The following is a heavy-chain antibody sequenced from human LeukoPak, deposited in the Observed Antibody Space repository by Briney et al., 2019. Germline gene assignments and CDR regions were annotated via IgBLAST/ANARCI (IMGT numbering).Heavy chain of an antibody. D-gene: IGHD5-18*01. CDR2: IKQDGSEK. Sequence: GGSLRLSCAASGFTFSSYWMSWVRQAPGKGLEWEANIKQDGSEKYYVDSVKGRFTISRDNAKNSLYLQMNSLRAEDTAVYYCARADSYADRYYYYYYYMDVWGKGTTVTVSS. CDR1: GFTFSSYW. V-gene: IGHV3-7*01. J-gene: IGHJ6*03. CDR3: ARADSYADRYYYYYYYMDV.